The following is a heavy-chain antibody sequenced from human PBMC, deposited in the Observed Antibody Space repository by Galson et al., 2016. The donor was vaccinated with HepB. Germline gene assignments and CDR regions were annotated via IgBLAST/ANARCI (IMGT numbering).Heavy chain of an antibody. D-gene: IGHD5-18*01. Sequence: SLRLSCAASGFTFSTYIMHWVRQAPGKGLEWVALIAYDGSNKYYADSVKGRFTISRDNSKNTLYLQMNSLRGEDTAVYYCAKDLDGYTYGYSYSDHWGQGTLVTVSS. V-gene: IGHV3-30-3*01. J-gene: IGHJ4*02. CDR2: IAYDGSNK. CDR3: AKDLDGYTYGYSYSDH. CDR1: GFTFSTYI.